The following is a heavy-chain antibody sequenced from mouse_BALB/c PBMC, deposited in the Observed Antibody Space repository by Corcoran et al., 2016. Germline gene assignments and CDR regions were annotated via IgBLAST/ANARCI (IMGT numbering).Heavy chain of an antibody. V-gene: IGHV14-3*02. CDR2: IDPANGNT. Sequence: EVQLQQSGAELVTPGASVQLSCTASGFNIKDTYMHWVKQRPEQGLEWIGRIDPANGNTTYYPKFQGKATITTDTSTNTAYLHISSLTSEDTAVYYGARWDWYFDVWGAGTTVTVS. CDR3: ARWDWYFDV. J-gene: IGHJ1*01. CDR1: GFNIKDTY.